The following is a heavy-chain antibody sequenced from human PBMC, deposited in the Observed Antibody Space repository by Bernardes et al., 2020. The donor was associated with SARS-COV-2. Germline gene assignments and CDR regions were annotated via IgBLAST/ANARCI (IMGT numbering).Heavy chain of an antibody. CDR2: INTDGSST. D-gene: IGHD6-19*01. CDR1: GFTFSNYW. CDR3: AREDSGWYVPNWFDP. J-gene: IGHJ5*02. Sequence: GGSLRLSCAASGFTFSNYWMHWVRQVPGKGLVWVSRINTDGSSTSYADSVKGRFTISRDNAKNTLYLQMNSLRAEDTAVYYCAREDSGWYVPNWFDPWGQGTLVTVSS. V-gene: IGHV3-74*01.